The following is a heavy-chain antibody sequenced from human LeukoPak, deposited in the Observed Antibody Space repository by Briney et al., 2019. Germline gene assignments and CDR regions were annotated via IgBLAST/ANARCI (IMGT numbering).Heavy chain of an antibody. CDR1: GYTFRIYS. D-gene: IGHD2-2*01. J-gene: IGHJ3*01. V-gene: IGHV1-18*04. Sequence: ASVKVSCKTSGYTFRIYSIGWVRQAPGQGLEWMGWISPYYGYTKYAQRVQGRLTLSTDTSTSIAYMELRSLTSDDTAVYYCARRGRYCSSSSCYHDASDVWGQGTMVTVSS. CDR3: ARRGRYCSSSSCYHDASDV. CDR2: ISPYYGYT.